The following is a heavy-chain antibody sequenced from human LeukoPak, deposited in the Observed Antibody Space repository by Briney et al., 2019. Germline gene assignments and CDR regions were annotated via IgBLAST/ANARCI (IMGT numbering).Heavy chain of an antibody. D-gene: IGHD3-16*01. CDR2: ISYNGADI. CDR1: GFTFSSYA. CDR3: AKGMLNYYYMDA. V-gene: IGHV3-30*04. J-gene: IGHJ6*03. Sequence: PGGSLRLSCAASGFTFSSYAMHWVRQAPGRGLEWLTVISYNGADIEYSDSVKGRFTISRDNSKKTLYLQMSSLRVEDTAVYYCAKGMLNYYYMDAWGKGTTVTVSS.